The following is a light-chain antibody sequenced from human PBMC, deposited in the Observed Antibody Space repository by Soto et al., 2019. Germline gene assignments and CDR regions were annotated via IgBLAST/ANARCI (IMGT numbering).Light chain of an antibody. CDR1: QSVSSSF. CDR2: GAS. Sequence: ESVLTQSPGTLSLSPGERATLSCRASQSVSSSFLGWYQKKPGQATRLLIYGASIRATGIPDRFSGSGSGTDFNLTISRLEHEDFAVYYCQQYGSSPGVTFGGGTKVEIK. CDR3: QQYGSSPGVT. V-gene: IGKV3-20*01. J-gene: IGKJ4*01.